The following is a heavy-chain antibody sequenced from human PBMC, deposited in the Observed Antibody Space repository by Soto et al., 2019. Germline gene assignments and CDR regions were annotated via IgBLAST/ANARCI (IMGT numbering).Heavy chain of an antibody. CDR2: IYWDDDK. CDR3: AHLMITFGGVIEDDAFDT. V-gene: IGHV2-5*02. J-gene: IGHJ3*02. Sequence: QITLKESGPTLVHPTQTLTLTCTFSGFSLSSTRVGVGWIRQPPGKALEWLAVIYWDDDKRYSPSLRNRLTITKDTSKNQVVLTMTNIDPVDTATYYCAHLMITFGGVIEDDAFDTWGQGTMVTVSS. D-gene: IGHD3-16*02. CDR1: GFSLSSTRVG.